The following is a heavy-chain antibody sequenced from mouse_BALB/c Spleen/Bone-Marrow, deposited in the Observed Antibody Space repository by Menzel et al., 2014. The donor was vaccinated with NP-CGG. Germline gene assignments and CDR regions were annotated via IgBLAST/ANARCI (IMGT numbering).Heavy chain of an antibody. D-gene: IGHD5-1-1*01. J-gene: IGHJ3*01. Sequence: EVQLEESGAELVKPGASVKLSCTPSGFNIKDTHMHWVKQRPEQGLEWIGRIDPANGNTKYDANFQGKATITADTSSNSAYMQISSLTSEDTAVYYCAGDCDNTAWFASWGQGTLVTVS. V-gene: IGHV14-3*02. CDR3: AGDCDNTAWFAS. CDR2: IDPANGNT. CDR1: GFNIKDTH.